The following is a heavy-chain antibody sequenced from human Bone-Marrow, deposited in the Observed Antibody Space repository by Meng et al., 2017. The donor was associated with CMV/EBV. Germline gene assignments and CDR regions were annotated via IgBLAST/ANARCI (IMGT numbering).Heavy chain of an antibody. CDR3: ARDRMMFGLDV. J-gene: IGHJ6*02. CDR2: IRSKTYGGTT. V-gene: IGHV3-49*04. D-gene: IGHD3-10*02. Sequence: GGSLRLSCTTSGFTFGDYTMSWVRQAPGKGLEWVGFIRSKTYGGTTQYAASVKGRFTISRDDSKTIAYLQMNSLKTEDTAVYYCARDRMMFGLDVWGQGTTVTVSS. CDR1: GFTFGDYT.